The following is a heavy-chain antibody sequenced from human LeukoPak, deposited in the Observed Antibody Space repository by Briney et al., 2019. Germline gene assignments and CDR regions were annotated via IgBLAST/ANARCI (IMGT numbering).Heavy chain of an antibody. CDR2: INPNSGGT. Sequence: GASVKVSCKASGYTFTGYYMHWVRQAPGQGLEWMGRINPNSGGTNYAQKFQGRVTMTRDTSISTAYMELSRLRSDDMAVYYCARDPYSSSWSNWFDPWGQGTLVTVSS. CDR1: GYTFTGYY. D-gene: IGHD6-13*01. V-gene: IGHV1-2*06. J-gene: IGHJ5*02. CDR3: ARDPYSSSWSNWFDP.